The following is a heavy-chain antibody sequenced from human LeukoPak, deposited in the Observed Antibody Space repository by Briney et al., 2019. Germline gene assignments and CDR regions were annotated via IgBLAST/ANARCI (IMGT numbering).Heavy chain of an antibody. CDR1: GFTFSSYW. V-gene: IGHV3-7*01. CDR2: IKQDGSEK. Sequence: GGSLRLSCAASGFTFSSYWMSWVRQAPGKGLEWVANIKQDGSEKYYVDSVKGRFTISRDNAKNSLYLQMNSLRAEDTAVYYCARGRTTVVTPRPNNWFDPWGQGTLVTVSS. J-gene: IGHJ5*02. CDR3: ARGRTTVVTPRPNNWFDP. D-gene: IGHD4-23*01.